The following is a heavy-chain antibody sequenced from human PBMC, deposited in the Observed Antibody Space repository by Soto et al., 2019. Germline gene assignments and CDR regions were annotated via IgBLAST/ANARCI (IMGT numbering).Heavy chain of an antibody. Sequence: EVQLVESGGGLVQPGGSLRLSCAASGFTFSSYSMNWVRQAPGKGLEWVSYISSSSSTIYYADSVKGRFTISRDNAKNSLYLQMNSLRAEDTAVYYCARDFSDFWGGYSHFDYWGQGTLVTVSS. CDR1: GFTFSSYS. CDR3: ARDFSDFWGGYSHFDY. V-gene: IGHV3-48*01. CDR2: ISSSSSTI. J-gene: IGHJ4*02. D-gene: IGHD3-3*01.